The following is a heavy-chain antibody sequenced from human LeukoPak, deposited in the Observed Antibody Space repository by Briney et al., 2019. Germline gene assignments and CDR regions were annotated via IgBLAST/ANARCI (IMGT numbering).Heavy chain of an antibody. Sequence: SETQSLTCAVYGGSFSGYYWSWIRQPPGKGLEWIGEINHSGSTNYNPSLKSRVTISVDTSKNQFSLKLSSVTAADTAVYYCARTTVAKLIDYWGQGTLVTVSS. D-gene: IGHD4-23*01. CDR3: ARTTVAKLIDY. CDR1: GGSFSGYY. V-gene: IGHV4-34*01. CDR2: INHSGST. J-gene: IGHJ4*02.